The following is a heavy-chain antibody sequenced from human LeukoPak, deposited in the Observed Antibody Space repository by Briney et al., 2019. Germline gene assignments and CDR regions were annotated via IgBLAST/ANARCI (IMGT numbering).Heavy chain of an antibody. CDR2: ISAYNGNT. J-gene: IGHJ1*01. CDR1: GYTFTSYG. V-gene: IGHV1-18*01. CDR3: ARVSGAMEGWFQH. D-gene: IGHD2-2*01. Sequence: RASVNVSCKASGYTFTSYGISWVRQAPGQGLEWRGWISAYNGNTNYTQKLQGRVTMTTDTSTSTAYMELRSLRSDDTAVYYCARVSGAMEGWFQHWGQGTLVTVSS.